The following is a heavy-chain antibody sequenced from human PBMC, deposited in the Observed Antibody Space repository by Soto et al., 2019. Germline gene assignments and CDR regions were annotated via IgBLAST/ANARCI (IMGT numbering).Heavy chain of an antibody. V-gene: IGHV3-53*02. D-gene: IGHD3-22*01. CDR3: ARNYYDSSGPFDY. J-gene: IGHJ4*02. CDR1: GFTISGNY. Sequence: EVQLVETGGGLIQPGGSLRLSCAASGFTISGNYMSWVRQAPGKGLEWVSFIYSGGSTYYADSVKGRFTISRDNSENTLYRQMNSLRAEDTAVYYCARNYYDSSGPFDYWGQGTLVTVSS. CDR2: IYSGGST.